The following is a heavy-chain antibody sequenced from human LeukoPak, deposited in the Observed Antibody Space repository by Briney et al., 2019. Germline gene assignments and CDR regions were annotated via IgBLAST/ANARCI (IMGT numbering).Heavy chain of an antibody. CDR3: AREKNHYDSSDPNYYFDS. CDR1: GYAFTSFG. J-gene: IGHJ4*02. Sequence: GASVKVSCQACGYAFTSFGISWVRQAPGQGLDWMGWISAYNGHTNYAQRFQGRVTMTTDTSTTTAYMELRSLRSDDTAVYYCAREKNHYDSSDPNYYFDSWGQGTLVTVSS. CDR2: ISAYNGHT. V-gene: IGHV1-18*01. D-gene: IGHD3-22*01.